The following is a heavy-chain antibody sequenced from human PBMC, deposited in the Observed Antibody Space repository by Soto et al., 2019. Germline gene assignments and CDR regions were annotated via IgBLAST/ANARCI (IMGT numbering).Heavy chain of an antibody. Sequence: PSETLSLTCAVSGGSISSGGYSWSWIRQPPGKGLEWIGYIYHSGSTYYNPSLKSRVTISVDRSKNQFSLKLSSVTAADTAVYYCATSRTSQEGDWFDTWGQGTLVTVSS. V-gene: IGHV4-30-2*01. CDR3: ATSRTSQEGDWFDT. CDR2: IYHSGST. J-gene: IGHJ5*02. CDR1: GGSISSGGYS. D-gene: IGHD3-16*01.